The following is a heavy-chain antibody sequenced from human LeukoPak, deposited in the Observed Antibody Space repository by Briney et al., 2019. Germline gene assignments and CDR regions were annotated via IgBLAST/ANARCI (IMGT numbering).Heavy chain of an antibody. V-gene: IGHV3-21*01. CDR1: GFIFCQLW. CDR2: INSISSVI. CDR3: TRYSSYAMDV. Sequence: RGALRLSCAGSGFIFCQLWMQWVRQGPGAGLEWGSTINSISSVIYYADSVKGRFTISRDNDKKSLYLQMNSLTAEDTAVYYCTRYSSYAMDVWGQGTTVTVSS. J-gene: IGHJ6*02. D-gene: IGHD6-19*01.